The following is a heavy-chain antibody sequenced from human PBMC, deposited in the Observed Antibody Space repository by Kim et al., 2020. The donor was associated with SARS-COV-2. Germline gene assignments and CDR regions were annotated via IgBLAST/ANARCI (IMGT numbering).Heavy chain of an antibody. CDR1: GGSISSSSYY. Sequence: SETLSLTCTVSGGSISSSSYYWGWIRQPPGKGLEWIGSIYYSGSTYYNPSLKSRVTISVDTSKNQFSLKLSSVTAADTAVYYCARDAEPGRYYNVDDAFDIWGQGTMVTVSS. CDR3: ARDAEPGRYYNVDDAFDI. J-gene: IGHJ3*02. CDR2: IYYSGST. V-gene: IGHV4-39*07. D-gene: IGHD3-10*01.